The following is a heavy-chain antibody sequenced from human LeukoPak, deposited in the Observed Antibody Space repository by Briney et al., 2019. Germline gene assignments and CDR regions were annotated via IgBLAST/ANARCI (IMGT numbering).Heavy chain of an antibody. CDR3: MGRRGERYFYDMDV. J-gene: IGHJ6*03. CDR1: GDSIRNSY. V-gene: IGHV4-4*09. CDR2: ISPTGAT. Sequence: SETLSLTCTVSGDSIRNSYWLWIRQAPGERLEWIGYISPTGATDNHPSLMGRVTVSADTSKNQLSLTLTSVTAADTAVYYCMGRRGERYFYDMDVWGKGTTVTVSS. D-gene: IGHD1-1*01.